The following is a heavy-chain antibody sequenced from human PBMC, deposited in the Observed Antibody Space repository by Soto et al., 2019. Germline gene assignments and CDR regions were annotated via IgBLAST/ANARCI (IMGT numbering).Heavy chain of an antibody. J-gene: IGHJ4*02. D-gene: IGHD6-19*01. CDR1: GDSISSMSYY. CDR3: ARHAYRSGWPDY. CDR2: IYYSGGT. V-gene: IGHV4-39*01. Sequence: SETLSLTCTVFGDSISSMSYYWGWIRQPPGKGLEWIGSIYYSGGTYYNPSLKSRVTISVDTSKNQFSLKLTSVTAADTALYYCARHAYRSGWPDYWGQGTLVTVSS.